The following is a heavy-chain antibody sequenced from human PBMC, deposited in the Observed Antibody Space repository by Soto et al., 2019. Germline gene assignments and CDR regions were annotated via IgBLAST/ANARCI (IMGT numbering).Heavy chain of an antibody. Sequence: SVKVSCKASGGTFSSYAISWVRQAPGQGLEWMGGIIPIFGTANYARKFQGRVTITADESTSTAYMELSSLRSEDTAVYYCARTSAREEDIWCSSTSCYTDYYYYGMDVWGQGTTVTVSS. CDR2: IIPIFGTA. D-gene: IGHD2-2*02. V-gene: IGHV1-69*13. J-gene: IGHJ6*02. CDR1: GGTFSSYA. CDR3: ARTSAREEDIWCSSTSCYTDYYYYGMDV.